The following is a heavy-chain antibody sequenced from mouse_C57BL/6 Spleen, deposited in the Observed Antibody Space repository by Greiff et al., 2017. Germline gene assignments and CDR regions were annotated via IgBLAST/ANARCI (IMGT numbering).Heavy chain of an antibody. Sequence: QVQLQQPGAELVMPGASVKLSCKASGYTFTSYWMHWVKQRPGQGLEWIGEIDPSDSYTNYNQKFKGKSTLTVDKSSSTAYMQLSSLTSEDSAVYYCARSLNYYGSSYYAMDYWGQGTSVTVSS. CDR3: ARSLNYYGSSYYAMDY. J-gene: IGHJ4*01. CDR1: GYTFTSYW. D-gene: IGHD1-1*01. V-gene: IGHV1-69*01. CDR2: IDPSDSYT.